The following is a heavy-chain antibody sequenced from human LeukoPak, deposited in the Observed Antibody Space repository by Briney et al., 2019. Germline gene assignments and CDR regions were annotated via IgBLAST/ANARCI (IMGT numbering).Heavy chain of an antibody. V-gene: IGHV3-23*01. J-gene: IGHJ4*02. Sequence: GGSLRLSCAASGFTFSSYAMSWVRQAPGKGLEWVSGISISGGSTSYADSVKGRFTISRDNPRNTLYMETNSLRAEDTALYYYDGRGYWVQWAQGTLVTVSS. D-gene: IGHD3-22*01. CDR3: DGRGYWVQ. CDR1: GFTFSSYA. CDR2: ISISGGST.